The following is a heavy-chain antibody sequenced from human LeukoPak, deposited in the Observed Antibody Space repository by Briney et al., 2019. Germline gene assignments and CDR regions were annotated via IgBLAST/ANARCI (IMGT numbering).Heavy chain of an antibody. V-gene: IGHV4-34*01. Sequence: SETLSLTCAVYGGSFSGYYWRWIRQPPGKGLEWIGEINHSGSTNYNPSLKSRVTISVDTSKNQFSLKLSSVTAADTAVYYCARGRYYDFWSGYILDYWGQGTLVTVSS. J-gene: IGHJ4*02. CDR2: INHSGST. D-gene: IGHD3-3*01. CDR3: ARGRYYDFWSGYILDY. CDR1: GGSFSGYY.